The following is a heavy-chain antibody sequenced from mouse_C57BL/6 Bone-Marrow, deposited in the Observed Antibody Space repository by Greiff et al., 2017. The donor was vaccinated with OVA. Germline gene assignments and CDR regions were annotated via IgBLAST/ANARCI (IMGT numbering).Heavy chain of an antibody. J-gene: IGHJ4*01. CDR2: ISSGGSYT. CDR1: GFTFSSYG. CDR3: ASLYGSPYAMDY. Sequence: DVQLQESGGDLVKPGGSLKLSCAASGFTFSSYGMSWVRQTPDKRLEWVATISSGGSYTYYPDSVKGRFTISRDNAKNTLYLQMSSLKSEDTAMYYCASLYGSPYAMDYWGQGTSVTVSS. V-gene: IGHV5-6*01. D-gene: IGHD1-1*01.